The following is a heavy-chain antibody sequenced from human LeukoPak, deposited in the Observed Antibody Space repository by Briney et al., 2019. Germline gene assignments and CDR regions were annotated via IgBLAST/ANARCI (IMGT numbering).Heavy chain of an antibody. J-gene: IGHJ4*02. CDR3: ARDPPRGQLAVNYYFDY. CDR1: GYSFTNFG. CDR2: ISGYNGNT. V-gene: IGHV1-18*01. D-gene: IGHD6-19*01. Sequence: ASVKVSCKASGYSFTNFGVSWVRQAPGQGLELMGWISGYNGNTNYAQKLQGRVTMTTDTSTSTAYMELRSLRSDDTAVYYCARDPPRGQLAVNYYFDYWGQGTLVTVSS.